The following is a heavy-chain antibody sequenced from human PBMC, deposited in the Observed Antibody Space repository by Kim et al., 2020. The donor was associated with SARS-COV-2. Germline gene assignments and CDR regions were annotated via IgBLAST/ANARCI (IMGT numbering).Heavy chain of an antibody. Sequence: GGSLRLSCAASGFTFSSYWMSWVRQAPGKGLEWVANIKQDGSEKYYVDSVKGRFTISRDNAKNSLYLQMNSLRAEDTAVYYCARDHRRLFTMVRGVHYGMDVWGQGTTVTVSS. J-gene: IGHJ6*02. V-gene: IGHV3-7*05. CDR2: IKQDGSEK. D-gene: IGHD3-10*01. CDR3: ARDHRRLFTMVRGVHYGMDV. CDR1: GFTFSSYW.